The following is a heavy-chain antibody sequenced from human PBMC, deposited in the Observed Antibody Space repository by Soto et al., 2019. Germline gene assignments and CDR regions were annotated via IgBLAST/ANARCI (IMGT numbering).Heavy chain of an antibody. CDR1: GFTVNSNF. Sequence: GGSLRLSCAASGFTVNSNFMSWVRQAPGKGLEWVSVIYSGGSTYYADSVKGRFTISRDDSKNTLYLQMNSLRAEDTAVYYCVTPPGIQLWREYCFDIWGPGILVSVS. V-gene: IGHV3-53*01. CDR3: VTPPGIQLWREYCFDI. D-gene: IGHD5-18*01. J-gene: IGHJ3*02. CDR2: IYSGGST.